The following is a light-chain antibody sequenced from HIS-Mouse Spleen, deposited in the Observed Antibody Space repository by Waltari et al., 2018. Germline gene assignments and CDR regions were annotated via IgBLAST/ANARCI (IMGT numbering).Light chain of an antibody. Sequence: QSALTQPASVSGSPGQSITISCTGTSRDVGCYHYVSWYQQHPGKAPKLMIYEVSNRPSGVSNRFSGSKSGNTASLTISGLQAEDEADYYCSSYTSSSTPVVFGGGTKLTVL. J-gene: IGLJ2*01. CDR1: SRDVGCYHY. CDR2: EVS. CDR3: SSYTSSSTPVV. V-gene: IGLV2-14*01.